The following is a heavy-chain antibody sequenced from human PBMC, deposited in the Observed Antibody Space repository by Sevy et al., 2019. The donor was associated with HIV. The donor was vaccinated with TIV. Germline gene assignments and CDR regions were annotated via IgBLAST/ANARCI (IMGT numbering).Heavy chain of an antibody. CDR2: IRNDPDGGTT. D-gene: IGHD5-12*01. V-gene: IGHV3-15*01. Sequence: GGSLRLSCTASGFTFRNAWMTWVRQVPGKGLEWVGRIRNDPDGGTTDYAAPVRGRFTIFRDDSKNTMYLQMNSLKSEDIAVYYCSTDIVVQSGYSYDFSTFNPDRPHNSGADVWGQGTTVTVSS. CDR3: STDIVVQSGYSYDFSTFNPDRPHNSGADV. J-gene: IGHJ6*02. CDR1: GFTFRNAW.